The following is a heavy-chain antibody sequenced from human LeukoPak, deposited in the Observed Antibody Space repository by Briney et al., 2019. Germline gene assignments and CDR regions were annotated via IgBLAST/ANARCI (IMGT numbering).Heavy chain of an antibody. CDR1: GGSFSGYY. CDR3: ARSGAGGYSSSWYRY. D-gene: IGHD6-13*01. CDR2: INHSGGT. J-gene: IGHJ4*02. V-gene: IGHV4-34*01. Sequence: PSETLSLTCAVYGGSFSGYYWSWIRQPPGKGLEWIGEINHSGGTNYNPSLKSRVTISVDTSKNQFSLKLSSVTAADTAVYYCARSGAGGYSSSWYRYWGQGTLVTVSS.